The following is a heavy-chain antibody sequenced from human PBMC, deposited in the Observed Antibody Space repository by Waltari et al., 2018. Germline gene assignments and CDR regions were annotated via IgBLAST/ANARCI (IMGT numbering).Heavy chain of an antibody. CDR2: ITPVPGIS. V-gene: IGHV1-69*02. D-gene: IGHD1-1*01. CDR1: GGTFSTYT. J-gene: IGHJ4*02. Sequence: HVQLEQSGAEVKKPGSSVKVSCKASGGTFSTYTVTWVRQVPGQGLEWMGSITPVPGISEDAQSLQARHTITVDQSTKTGYMELNNLRPEDTGVYYCARSGEMKGTVDYWGQGTLVTVSS. CDR3: ARSGEMKGTVDY.